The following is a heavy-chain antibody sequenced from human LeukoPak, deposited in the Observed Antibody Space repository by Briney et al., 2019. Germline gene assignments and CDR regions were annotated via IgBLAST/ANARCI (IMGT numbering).Heavy chain of an antibody. CDR2: ISSSGSPI. J-gene: IGHJ6*03. CDR3: ARLFGPTSDYYYMDV. Sequence: PGGSLRLSCAASGFTFSNYNMDWVRQAPGKGLEWLPYISSSGSPIYYADSVKGRFTISRDNAKNSLYLQMNSLRAEDTAVYYCARLFGPTSDYYYMDVWGKGTTVTVSS. CDR1: GFTFSNYN. V-gene: IGHV3-48*04. D-gene: IGHD3-10*01.